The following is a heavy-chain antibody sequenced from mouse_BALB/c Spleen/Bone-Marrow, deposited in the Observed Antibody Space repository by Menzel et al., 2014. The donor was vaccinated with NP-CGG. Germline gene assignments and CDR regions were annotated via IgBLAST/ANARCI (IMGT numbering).Heavy chain of an antibody. CDR1: GYTFTSYV. CDR3: ARGGYGNVYYAMDY. CDR2: INPYNDGA. D-gene: IGHD2-10*02. V-gene: IGHV1-14*01. Sequence: EVHLVESGPELVKPGASVKMSCKASGYTFTSYVMHWVKQKPGQGLEWIGYINPYNDGAKYNEKFKGKATLTSDESSSTAYMELSSLTSEDSAVYYCARGGYGNVYYAMDYWGQGTSVTVSS. J-gene: IGHJ4*01.